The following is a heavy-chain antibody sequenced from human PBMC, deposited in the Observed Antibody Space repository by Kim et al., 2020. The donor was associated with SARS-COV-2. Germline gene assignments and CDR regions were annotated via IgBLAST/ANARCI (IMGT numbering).Heavy chain of an antibody. CDR2: VSGGGDAT. V-gene: IGHV3-23*01. CDR1: GFPFSSFA. Sequence: GGSLRLSCTTSGFPFSSFAMAWLRQRPGKAPEWVSGVSGGGDATYYADAVRGRFTISRDISRNTIHLQMTSLRVDDTAQYYCARCTLIRGVIMSGNAFDVWGPGTMVTVSP. CDR3: ARCTLIRGVIMSGNAFDV. J-gene: IGHJ3*01. D-gene: IGHD3-10*01.